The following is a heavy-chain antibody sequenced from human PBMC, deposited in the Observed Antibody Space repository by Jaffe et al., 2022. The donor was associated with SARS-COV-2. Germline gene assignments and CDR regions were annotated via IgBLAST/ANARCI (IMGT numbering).Heavy chain of an antibody. Sequence: EVQLVESGGGLVQPGGSLRLSCAASGFTVSSNYMSWVRQAPGKGLEWVSVIYSGGSTYYADSVKGRFTISRDNSKNTLYLQMNSLRAEDTAVYYCAREAPLSYYGMDVWGQGTTVTVSS. CDR2: IYSGGST. V-gene: IGHV3-66*02. CDR3: AREAPLSYYGMDV. J-gene: IGHJ6*02. CDR1: GFTVSSNY.